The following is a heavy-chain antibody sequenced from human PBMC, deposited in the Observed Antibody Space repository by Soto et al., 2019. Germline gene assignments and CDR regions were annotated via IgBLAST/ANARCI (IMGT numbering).Heavy chain of an antibody. CDR2: VSHDGRNT. D-gene: IGHD6-19*01. J-gene: IGHJ4*02. CDR1: GFTFSDYA. V-gene: IGHV3-30*18. CDR3: ANGGRQWLVTSDFNY. Sequence: VQLVESGGGVVQPGRSLRLSCAASGFTFSDYAMHWVRQAPGKGLEWVPVVSHDGRNTHYAASVKGRFTISRDSSKNTVSLEMTSLRAEDTAVYYCANGGRQWLVTSDFNYWGQGALVTVSS.